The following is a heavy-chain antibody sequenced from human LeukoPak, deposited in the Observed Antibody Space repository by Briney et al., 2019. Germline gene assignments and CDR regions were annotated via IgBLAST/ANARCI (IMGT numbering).Heavy chain of an antibody. Sequence: PSETLSLTCTVSGGSISSGSYYWSWIRQPAGKGLEWIGRIYTSGSTNYNPSLKSQVTISVDTSKNQFSLKLSSVTAADTAVYYCAREEGFYDTAMWDYWGQGTLVTVSS. V-gene: IGHV4-61*02. CDR1: GGSISSGSYY. CDR2: IYTSGST. D-gene: IGHD3-9*01. CDR3: AREEGFYDTAMWDY. J-gene: IGHJ4*02.